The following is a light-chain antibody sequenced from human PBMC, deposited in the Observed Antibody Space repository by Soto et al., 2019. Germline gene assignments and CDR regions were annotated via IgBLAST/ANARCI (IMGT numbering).Light chain of an antibody. J-gene: IGLJ2*01. CDR3: CSYTSSTTPL. CDR1: SSDIGRYNY. CDR2: EVS. Sequence: QSALTQPAAVSGPPGQSITISCTGTSSDIGRYNYVSWYQQHPGKAPKLVIYEVSNRPSGVSNRFSGSKSGNTASLTISGLQAEDEADYYCCSYTSSTTPLFGGGTKLTVL. V-gene: IGLV2-14*01.